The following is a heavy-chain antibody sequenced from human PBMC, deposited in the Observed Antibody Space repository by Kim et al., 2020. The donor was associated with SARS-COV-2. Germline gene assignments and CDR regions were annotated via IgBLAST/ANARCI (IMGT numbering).Heavy chain of an antibody. D-gene: IGHD3-16*01. V-gene: IGHV3-11*06. CDR3: ARVLGTPNNYYHY. CDR1: GFTFSGFH. CDR2: ISTSSDYA. Sequence: GGSLRLSCVASGFTFSGFHMTWIRQAPGKGLEWISYISTSSDYANYADSVKGRFTISRDNANNLLYLQMNTLRVEDTGVYYCARVLGTPNNYYHY. J-gene: IGHJ6*01.